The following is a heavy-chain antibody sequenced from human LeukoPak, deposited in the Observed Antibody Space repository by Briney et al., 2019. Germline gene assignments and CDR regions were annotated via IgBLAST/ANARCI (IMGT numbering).Heavy chain of an antibody. Sequence: GGSLRLSCAASGFTFSTYAMAWVRQAPGKGLEWVATVSNLAGTTNHADSVRGRFTVSRDNSNNLLYLQMNSLRGEDTAVYYCAKDGLSGYNFDHWGQGTLVTVSS. CDR1: GFTFSTYA. V-gene: IGHV3-23*01. CDR3: AKDGLSGYNFDH. J-gene: IGHJ5*02. D-gene: IGHD5-24*01. CDR2: VSNLAGTT.